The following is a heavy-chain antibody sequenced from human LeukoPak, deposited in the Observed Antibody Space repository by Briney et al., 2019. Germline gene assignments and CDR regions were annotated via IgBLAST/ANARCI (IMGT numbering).Heavy chain of an antibody. J-gene: IGHJ3*02. D-gene: IGHD3-3*01. CDR3: ARALDHYDFWSGYYGLDI. Sequence: GGSLRLSCAASGFTFSSYSMNWVRQAPGKGLGWVSSISSSSSYIYYADSVKGRFTISRDNAKNSLYLQMNSLRAEDTAVYYCARALDHYDFWSGYYGLDIWGQGTMVTVSS. CDR2: ISSSSSYI. CDR1: GFTFSSYS. V-gene: IGHV3-21*01.